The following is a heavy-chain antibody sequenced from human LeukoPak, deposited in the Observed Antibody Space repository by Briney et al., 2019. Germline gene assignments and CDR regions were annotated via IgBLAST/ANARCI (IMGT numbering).Heavy chain of an antibody. CDR2: VNPQGSGT. CDR1: GFTFSSYW. J-gene: IGHJ4*02. V-gene: IGHV3-74*03. Sequence: TGESLRLSCAASGFTFSSYWMHWVRQAPGKGLVWVSRVNPQGSGTTYTDSVKGRFTVSRDNAKDAPHLQMDNLRAEDTAVYYCARARWSSTGWFLGYWGQGTLVTVSS. D-gene: IGHD6-19*01. CDR3: ARARWSSTGWFLGY.